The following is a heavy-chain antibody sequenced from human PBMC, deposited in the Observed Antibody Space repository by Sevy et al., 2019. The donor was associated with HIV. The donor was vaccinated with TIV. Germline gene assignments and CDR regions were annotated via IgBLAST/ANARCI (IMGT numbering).Heavy chain of an antibody. J-gene: IGHJ4*02. Sequence: GGSLRLSCAASGFSFRNYGMHWVRQAPGKGLEWVAFISNDGSNKYYADCVKGRFTISRDNSQNTLYLQVNNARADDTAVFYCAKNIWTGYYVPHGYWGQGTLVTVSS. V-gene: IGHV3-30*02. D-gene: IGHD3-9*01. CDR1: GFSFRNYG. CDR3: AKNIWTGYYVPHGY. CDR2: ISNDGSNK.